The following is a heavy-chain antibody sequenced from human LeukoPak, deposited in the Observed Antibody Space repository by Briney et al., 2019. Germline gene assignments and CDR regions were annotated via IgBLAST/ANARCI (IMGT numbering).Heavy chain of an antibody. CDR2: IIPIFGTA. Sequence: SVKVSCKASGGTFSSYAISWVRQAPGQGLGWMGGIIPIFGTANYAQKFQGRVTIIADESTSTAYMELSSLRSEDTAVYYCARTIDYGDYLDWFDPWGQGTLVTVSS. J-gene: IGHJ5*02. CDR1: GGTFSSYA. V-gene: IGHV1-69*13. CDR3: ARTIDYGDYLDWFDP. D-gene: IGHD4-17*01.